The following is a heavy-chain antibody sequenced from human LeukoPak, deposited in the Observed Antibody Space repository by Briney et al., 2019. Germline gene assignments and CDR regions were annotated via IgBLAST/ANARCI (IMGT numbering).Heavy chain of an antibody. V-gene: IGHV4-59*01. J-gene: IGHJ6*03. Sequence: SETLSLTCTVSGGSISSYYWSWIRQPPGKGLEWIGYIYYSGSTNYNPSLKSRVTISVDTSKNQFSLKLSSVTAADTAVYYCARESSYYYYMDVWGKGTTVTVSS. CDR1: GGSISSYY. CDR2: IYYSGST. CDR3: ARESSYYYYMDV.